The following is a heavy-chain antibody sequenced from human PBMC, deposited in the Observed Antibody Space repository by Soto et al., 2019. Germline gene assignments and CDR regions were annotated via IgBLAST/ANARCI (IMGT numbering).Heavy chain of an antibody. CDR3: AKDRHGSGWSFDQ. CDR2: LISSGESP. CDR1: GFTFSTQA. V-gene: IGHV3-23*01. J-gene: IGHJ4*02. D-gene: IGHD6-19*01. Sequence: GGSLRLSCSASGFTFSTQAMAWVRQAPGKGLEWVSALISSGESPDYADSVKGRFTISRDNSKNTLYLQMNSLRADDTAVYYCAKDRHGSGWSFDQWGQGNAVTVSS.